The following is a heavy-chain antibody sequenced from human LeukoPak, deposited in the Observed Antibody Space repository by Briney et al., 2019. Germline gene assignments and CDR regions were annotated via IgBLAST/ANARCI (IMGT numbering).Heavy chain of an antibody. Sequence: GASVKVSCKASGYTFTSYYMHWVRQAPGQGLEWMGWINPNSGGTNYAQKFQGRVTMTRDTSISTAYMELSRLRSDDTAVYYCARGGIHSYAVGGTPYFDYWGQGTLVTVSS. J-gene: IGHJ4*02. V-gene: IGHV1-2*02. CDR2: INPNSGGT. CDR1: GYTFTSYY. D-gene: IGHD5-18*01. CDR3: ARGGIHSYAVGGTPYFDY.